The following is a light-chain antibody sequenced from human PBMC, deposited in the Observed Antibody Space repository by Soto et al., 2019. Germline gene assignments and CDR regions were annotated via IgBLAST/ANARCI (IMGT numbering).Light chain of an antibody. CDR2: DAS. J-gene: IGKJ1*01. V-gene: IGKV1-5*01. CDR3: QQGYNFPRA. Sequence: DIQMTQSPSTLSASVGDRVTITCRASQSISSWLAWYQQKPGKAPKLLIYDASSLESGVPSRFSGSGSGTDFTLTINSLQPEDFATYFCQQGYNFPRAFGQGTKVDI. CDR1: QSISSW.